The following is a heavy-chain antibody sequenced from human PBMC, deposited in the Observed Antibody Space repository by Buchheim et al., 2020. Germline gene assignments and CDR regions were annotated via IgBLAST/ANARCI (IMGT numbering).Heavy chain of an antibody. CDR1: GFTFSSYS. J-gene: IGHJ4*02. V-gene: IGHV3-30*18. CDR3: AKGYGPPDY. CDR2: ISYDGSNK. D-gene: IGHD3-16*01. Sequence: QVQLVESGGGVVQPGRSLRLSCAASGFTFSSYSMHWVRQAPGKGLEWVAVISYDGSNKYYADSVKGRFTISGDNSKNTLYLQMNSLRAEDTAVYYCAKGYGPPDYWGQGTL.